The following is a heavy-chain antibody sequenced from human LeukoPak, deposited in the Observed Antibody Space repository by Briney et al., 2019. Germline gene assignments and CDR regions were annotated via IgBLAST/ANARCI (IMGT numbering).Heavy chain of an antibody. CDR3: ARDAGYSSGPLGAFDI. D-gene: IGHD6-19*01. CDR1: GGSFSGYY. V-gene: IGHV4-34*01. J-gene: IGHJ3*02. CDR2: INHSGST. Sequence: SETLSLTCAVYGGSFSGYYWSWIRQPPGKGLEWIGEINHSGSTNYNPSLKSRVTISVDTSKNQFSLKLSSVTAADTAVYYCARDAGYSSGPLGAFDIWGQGTMVTVSS.